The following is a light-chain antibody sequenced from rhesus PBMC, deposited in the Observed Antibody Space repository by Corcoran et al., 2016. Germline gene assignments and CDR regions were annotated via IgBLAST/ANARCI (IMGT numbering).Light chain of an antibody. J-gene: IGKJ1*01. V-gene: IGKV1-21*01. Sequence: DIQTTQSPSSLSAPGGDRVTITCRASHGITNDLAWYQQKPGETPKLLIYEASSLQSGNPSRFSGSGSGTDFTLTLSSLQSEDFAPYYYQHYYSPPRTFGQGTKVDIK. CDR2: EAS. CDR1: HGITND. CDR3: QHYYSPPRT.